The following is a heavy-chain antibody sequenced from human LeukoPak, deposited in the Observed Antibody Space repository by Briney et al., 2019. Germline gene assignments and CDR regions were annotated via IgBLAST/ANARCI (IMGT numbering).Heavy chain of an antibody. Sequence: ASETLSLTCGVSGGSITNTNYWTWVRQPPGKGLEWIGEVNLQGSTNYNPSLMGRVAISVDTSENHISLQLTSVTAADTAVYYCAREGGPYRPLDYSGQGTLVTVSS. J-gene: IGHJ4*02. CDR2: VNLQGST. CDR1: GGSITNTNY. V-gene: IGHV4-4*02. CDR3: AREGGPYRPLDY.